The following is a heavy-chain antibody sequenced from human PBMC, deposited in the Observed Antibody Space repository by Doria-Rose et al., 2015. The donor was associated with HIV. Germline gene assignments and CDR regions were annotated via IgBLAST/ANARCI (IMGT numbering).Heavy chain of an antibody. V-gene: IGHV3-30-3*01. CDR2: ISYGGTNK. J-gene: IGHJ4*02. CDR3: ARDWDDYGDFDY. D-gene: IGHD4-17*01. CDR1: GFTFSSYA. Sequence: VQLVESGGGVVQPGRSLRLSCAASGFTFSSYAMHWVRQAPGKGLEWVAVISYGGTNKYYSDSVKGRFTISRDNSKFTLYLQMNNLRAEDAAVYYCARDWDDYGDFDYWVQGTLVIVSS.